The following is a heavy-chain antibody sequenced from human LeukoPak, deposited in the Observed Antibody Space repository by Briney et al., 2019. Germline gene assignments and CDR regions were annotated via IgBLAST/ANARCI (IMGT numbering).Heavy chain of an antibody. J-gene: IGHJ4*02. CDR1: GFTFSNHA. Sequence: PGGSLRLSCAASGFTFSNHAMTWVRQAPGKGLEWVSTIIDGGSDTAYADSVQGRFTISRDNSKSTVDLQMNSLRADDTAVYYCAKETGGAWGYFDNWGQGTLVTVSS. V-gene: IGHV3-23*01. D-gene: IGHD1-14*01. CDR2: IIDGGSDT. CDR3: AKETGGAWGYFDN.